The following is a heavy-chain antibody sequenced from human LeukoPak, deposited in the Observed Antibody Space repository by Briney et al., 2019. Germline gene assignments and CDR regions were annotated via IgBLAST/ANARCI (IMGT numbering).Heavy chain of an antibody. CDR1: GCTFSSYA. V-gene: IGHV3-30*04. CDR3: ARAHSYYFDY. CDR2: ISYDGSNK. Sequence: GGSLRLSCAASGCTFSSYAMHWVRQAPGKGLEWVAVISYDGSNKYYADSVKGRFTISRDNSKNTLYLQMNSLRAEDTAVYYCARAHSYYFDYWGQGTLVTVSS. D-gene: IGHD5-18*01. J-gene: IGHJ4*02.